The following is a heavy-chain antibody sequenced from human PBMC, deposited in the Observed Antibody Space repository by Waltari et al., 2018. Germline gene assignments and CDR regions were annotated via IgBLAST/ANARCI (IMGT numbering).Heavy chain of an antibody. V-gene: IGHV3-48*03. J-gene: IGHJ4*02. CDR1: GFCLSAYG. D-gene: IGHD4-17*01. CDR3: ARVWGVTTSDF. Sequence: EVQLVESGGGLVQPGGSRRLSCAASGFCLSAYGMNWVRQAPGKGLEWLSFISSSGPTIHYADSVKGRFTVSRDNTKNSLSLQMNSLRAEDTAVYYCARVWGVTTSDFWGQGTLVTVSS. CDR2: ISSSGPTI.